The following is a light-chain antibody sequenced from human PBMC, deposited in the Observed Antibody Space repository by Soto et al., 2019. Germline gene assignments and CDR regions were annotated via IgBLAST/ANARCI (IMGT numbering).Light chain of an antibody. V-gene: IGKV3-11*01. Sequence: EIVLTQSPATLSLSPGERATLSCRASQGVSSYLAWYQQKPGQAPRLLIYDASNRATGIPARFSGSGSGTDFTLTISSLEPEDFAVYYCQQRITWPLTFGGGTKVEIK. CDR2: DAS. CDR3: QQRITWPLT. CDR1: QGVSSY. J-gene: IGKJ4*01.